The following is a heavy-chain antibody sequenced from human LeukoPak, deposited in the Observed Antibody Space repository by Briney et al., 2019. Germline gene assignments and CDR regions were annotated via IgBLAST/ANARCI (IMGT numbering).Heavy chain of an antibody. CDR1: GYTFTDYY. D-gene: IGHD1-26*01. Sequence: ASVKVSCKASGYTFTDYYMHWVRQAPGQGLEWMGWINPNSGGTNYAQKFQGWVTMTRDTSISTAYMELSRLRSDDTAVYYCAREATGVSGSYTNYFDYWGQGTLVTVSS. CDR2: INPNSGGT. CDR3: AREATGVSGSYTNYFDY. J-gene: IGHJ4*02. V-gene: IGHV1-2*04.